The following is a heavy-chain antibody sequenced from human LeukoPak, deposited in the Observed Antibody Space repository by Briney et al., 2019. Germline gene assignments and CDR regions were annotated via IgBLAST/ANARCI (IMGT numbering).Heavy chain of an antibody. V-gene: IGHV4-34*01. D-gene: IGHD2-2*01. CDR3: ARGEAIGWFDP. J-gene: IGHJ5*02. CDR1: GGSFSGYY. Sequence: SETLSLTCAVYGGSFSGYYWSWIRQPPGKGLEWIGEINHSGSTNYNPSLKSRVTISVDTSKNQFSLKLSSVTAADTAVYYCARGEAIGWFDPWGQGILVTVSS. CDR2: INHSGST.